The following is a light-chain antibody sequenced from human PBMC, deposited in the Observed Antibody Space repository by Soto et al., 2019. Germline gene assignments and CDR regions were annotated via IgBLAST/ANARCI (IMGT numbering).Light chain of an antibody. J-gene: IGKJ4*01. V-gene: IGKV1-9*01. CDR1: QGISSY. CDR3: QQLKSYPLT. Sequence: DIQLTQSPSFLSASVGDRVTITCRASQGISSYLAWYQQKPGKAPKLLIYAASTLQSGVPSRFSGSGSGTEFPLTISSLQPEDFATFYCQQLKSYPLTFGGGTKVEIK. CDR2: AAS.